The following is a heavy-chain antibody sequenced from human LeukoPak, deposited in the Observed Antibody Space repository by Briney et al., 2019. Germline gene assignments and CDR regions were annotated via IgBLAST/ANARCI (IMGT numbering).Heavy chain of an antibody. D-gene: IGHD2-15*01. Sequence: PSETLSLTCTVSGGSISSGDYYWSWNRQPPGKGLEWIGYIYYSGSTDYNPSLKSRVTISVDTSKNQFSLKLSSVTAADTAVYYCVRDCSGDSCPRGVSAFDIWGQGTMVTVSS. V-gene: IGHV4-30-4*08. CDR3: VRDCSGDSCPRGVSAFDI. CDR1: GGSISSGDYY. J-gene: IGHJ3*02. CDR2: IYYSGST.